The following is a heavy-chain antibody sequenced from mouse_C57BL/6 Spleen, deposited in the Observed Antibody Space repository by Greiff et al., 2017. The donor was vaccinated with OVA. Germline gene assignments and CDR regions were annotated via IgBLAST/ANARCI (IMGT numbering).Heavy chain of an antibody. CDR2: ISSGSSTI. D-gene: IGHD2-4*01. Sequence: DVKLVESGGGLVKPGGSLKLSCAASGFTFSDYGMHWVRQAPEKGLEWVAYISSGSSTIYYADTVKGRFTISRDNAKNTLFLQMTSLRSEDTAMYYCARPHDYDWFAYWGQGTLVTVSA. CDR3: ARPHDYDWFAY. CDR1: GFTFSDYG. V-gene: IGHV5-17*01. J-gene: IGHJ3*01.